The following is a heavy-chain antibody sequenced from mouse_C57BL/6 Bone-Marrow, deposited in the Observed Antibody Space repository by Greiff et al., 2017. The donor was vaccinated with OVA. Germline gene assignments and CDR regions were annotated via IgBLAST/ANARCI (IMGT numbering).Heavy chain of an antibody. D-gene: IGHD2-5*01. V-gene: IGHV5-4*01. CDR2: ISDGGSYT. CDR3: ARDIVGGTMDY. Sequence: EVQLVESGGGLVKPGGSLKLSCAASGFTFSSYAMSWVRQTPEKRLEWVATISDGGSYTYYPDNVKGRFTISRDNAKNNLYLQMSHLKSEDTAMYYCARDIVGGTMDYWGQGTSVTVSS. J-gene: IGHJ4*01. CDR1: GFTFSSYA.